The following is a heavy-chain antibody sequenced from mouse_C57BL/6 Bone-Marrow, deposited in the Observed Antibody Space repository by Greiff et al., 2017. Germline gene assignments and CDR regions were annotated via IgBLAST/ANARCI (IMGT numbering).Heavy chain of an antibody. CDR1: GFTFSSYA. CDR2: ISDGGSYT. CDR3: ARARYGTTVVDPYYFDY. J-gene: IGHJ2*01. D-gene: IGHD1-1*01. Sequence: VMLVESGGGLVKPGGSLKLSCAASGFTFSSYAMSWVRQTPEKRLEWVATISDGGSYTYYPDNVKGRFTISRDNAKNNLYLQMSHLKSEDTAMYYCARARYGTTVVDPYYFDYWGQGTTLTVSS. V-gene: IGHV5-4*03.